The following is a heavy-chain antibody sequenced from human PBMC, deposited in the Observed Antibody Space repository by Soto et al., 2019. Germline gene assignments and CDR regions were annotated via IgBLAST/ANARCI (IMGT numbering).Heavy chain of an antibody. CDR2: IYYSGST. J-gene: IGHJ6*02. Sequence: NPSETLSLTCTVSGGSISSSSYYWGWIRQPPGKGLEWIGSIYYSGSTYYNPSLKSRVTISVDTSKNQFSLKLSSVTAADTAVYYCARRGVTGTHRGYYYYGMDVWGQGTTVTVSS. D-gene: IGHD1-20*01. CDR1: GGSISSSSYY. V-gene: IGHV4-39*01. CDR3: ARRGVTGTHRGYYYYGMDV.